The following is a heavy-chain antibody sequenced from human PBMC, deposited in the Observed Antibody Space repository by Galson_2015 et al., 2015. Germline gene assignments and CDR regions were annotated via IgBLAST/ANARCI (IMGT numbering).Heavy chain of an antibody. CDR1: GFTFSSYA. J-gene: IGHJ4*02. Sequence: SLRLSCAASGFTFSSYAMHWVRQAPGKGLEWVAVISYDGSNKYYADSVKGRFTISRDNSKNTLYLQMNSLRAEDTAVYYCAREDGLHTVTTGPGGYWGQGTLVTVSS. CDR3: AREDGLHTVTTGPGGY. CDR2: ISYDGSNK. D-gene: IGHD4-17*01. V-gene: IGHV3-30*11.